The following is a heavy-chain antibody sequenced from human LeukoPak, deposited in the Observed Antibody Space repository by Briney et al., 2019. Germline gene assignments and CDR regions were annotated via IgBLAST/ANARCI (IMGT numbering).Heavy chain of an antibody. Sequence: ASVKVSCKASGYTFTSYGISWVRQAPGQGLEWMGWISAYNGNTNYAQKLQGRVTMTTDTSTSTAYMELRSLRSDDTAVYYCAKTTVTTEYYYYYMDVWGKGTTVTVSS. V-gene: IGHV1-18*01. CDR2: ISAYNGNT. D-gene: IGHD4-17*01. CDR3: AKTTVTTEYYYYYMDV. CDR1: GYTFTSYG. J-gene: IGHJ6*03.